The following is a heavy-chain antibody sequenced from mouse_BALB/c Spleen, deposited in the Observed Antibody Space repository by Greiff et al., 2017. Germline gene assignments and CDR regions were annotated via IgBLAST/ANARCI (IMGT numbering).Heavy chain of an antibody. Sequence: VQLQQPGAELVKPGTSVKLSCKASGYNFTSYWINWVKLRPGQGLEWIGDIYPGSGSTNYNEKFKSKATLTVDTSSSTAYMQLSSLASEDSALYYCARNWDFDYWGQGTTLTVSS. CDR1: GYNFTSYW. CDR2: IYPGSGST. D-gene: IGHD4-1*01. J-gene: IGHJ2*01. CDR3: ARNWDFDY. V-gene: IGHV1-55*01.